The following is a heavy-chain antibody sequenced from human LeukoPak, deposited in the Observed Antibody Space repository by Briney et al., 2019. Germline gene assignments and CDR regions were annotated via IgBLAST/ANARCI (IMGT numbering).Heavy chain of an antibody. CDR3: ARGLSGYYGSGSYTYFDY. CDR1: EYTFTGYY. J-gene: IGHJ4*02. D-gene: IGHD3-10*01. Sequence: ASVKVSCKASEYTFTGYYMHWVRQAPGQGLEWMGWINPNSSGTNYAQKFQGWVTMTRDTSISTAYMELSRLRSDDTAVYYCARGLSGYYGSGSYTYFDYWGQGTLVTVSS. V-gene: IGHV1-2*04. CDR2: INPNSSGT.